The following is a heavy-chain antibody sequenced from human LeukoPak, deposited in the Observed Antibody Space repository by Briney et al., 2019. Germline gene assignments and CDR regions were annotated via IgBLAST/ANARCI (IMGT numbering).Heavy chain of an antibody. J-gene: IGHJ5*02. CDR2: IHTRGST. V-gene: IGHV4-4*07. D-gene: IGHD2-2*01. Sequence: PSETLSLTCTVSGGSISSYYWSWIRQPAGKGLEWIGRIHTRGSTNYNPSLKSRVTTSVGPSKNPFSLKLSSVTAADKAVYYCARLVGGSWFDPWGQGTLVTVSS. CDR1: GGSISSYY. CDR3: ARLVGGSWFDP.